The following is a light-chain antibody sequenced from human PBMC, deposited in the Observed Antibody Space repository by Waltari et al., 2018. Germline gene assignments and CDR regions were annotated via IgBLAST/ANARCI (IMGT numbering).Light chain of an antibody. CDR1: QIIFRA. J-gene: IGKJ1*01. CDR3: QHYVRLPVT. Sequence: EIMLTQSPGTLSLSPGERATLSCRASQIIFRALAWYQQKPGQAPRLLIYDVSTRASDIPDRFSGSGSGTDFSLTISRLEPEDFAVYYCQHYVRLPVTFGQGTKLEFK. V-gene: IGKV3-20*01. CDR2: DVS.